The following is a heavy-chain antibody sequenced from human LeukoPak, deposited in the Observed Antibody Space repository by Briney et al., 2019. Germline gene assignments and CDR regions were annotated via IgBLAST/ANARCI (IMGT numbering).Heavy chain of an antibody. J-gene: IGHJ4*02. CDR1: GYTFTSYG. CDR2: INAGNGNT. D-gene: IGHD1-26*01. Sequence: GASVKVSCKASGYTFTSYGISWVRQAPGQRLEWMGWINAGNGNTKYSQKFQGRVTITRDTSASTAYMELSSLRSEDTAVYYCARWAGSQYFDYWGQGTLVTVSS. V-gene: IGHV1-3*01. CDR3: ARWAGSQYFDY.